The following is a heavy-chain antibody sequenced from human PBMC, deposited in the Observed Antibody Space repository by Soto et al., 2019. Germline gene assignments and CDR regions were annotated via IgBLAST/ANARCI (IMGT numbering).Heavy chain of an antibody. D-gene: IGHD3-22*01. Sequence: QVQLQESGPGLVKPSETLSFTCTVSGDSINSYYWSWIRQPPGKGLEWIAYFYKSGTTNYNPSLKNRVTLSVDTSKNQFSLKLSSVTAADTAVYYCARTYDNSGPNSGGYAFDIWDQGTMLTVSS. V-gene: IGHV4-59*01. CDR2: FYKSGTT. CDR1: GDSINSYY. J-gene: IGHJ3*02. CDR3: ARTYDNSGPNSGGYAFDI.